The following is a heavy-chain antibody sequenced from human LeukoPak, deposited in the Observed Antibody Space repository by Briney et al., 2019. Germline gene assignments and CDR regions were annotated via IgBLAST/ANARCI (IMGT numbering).Heavy chain of an antibody. D-gene: IGHD4-23*01. CDR3: ARYVGGGNSGGFDY. CDR1: GFTFNSYD. CDR2: IWYDGSNK. J-gene: IGHJ4*02. V-gene: IGHV3-33*01. Sequence: GRSLRLSCAASGFTFNSYDMHWIRQAPGKGLEWVALIWYDGSNKYYPDSVKGRFTISRDNSKNTLYLQMNSLRAEDTAVYYCARYVGGGNSGGFDYWGQGTLVIVSS.